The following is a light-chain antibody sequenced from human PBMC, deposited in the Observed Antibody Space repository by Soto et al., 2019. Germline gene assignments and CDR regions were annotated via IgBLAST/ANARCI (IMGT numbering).Light chain of an antibody. Sequence: DIVMTQSPLSLPVTPGEPASISCRSSQSLLHSNGYNYLDWYLQKPVQSPQLLIYLGSNRASGVPDRFSGSGSGTDFTLKISRVEAEDVGVYYCIQALQTPYTFGQGTKLEIK. CDR1: QSLLHSNGYNY. CDR2: LGS. V-gene: IGKV2-28*01. CDR3: IQALQTPYT. J-gene: IGKJ2*01.